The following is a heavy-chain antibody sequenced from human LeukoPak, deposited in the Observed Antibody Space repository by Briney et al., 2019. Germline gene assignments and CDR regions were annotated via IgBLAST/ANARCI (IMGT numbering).Heavy chain of an antibody. J-gene: IGHJ4*02. CDR3: AFRGVIPNYFDY. D-gene: IGHD3-10*01. V-gene: IGHV1-18*01. Sequence: ASVKVSCKASGYTFTSYGISWVRQAPGQGLEWVGRISAYNGDTNYAQKFQGRVALTADTLTRAGDMELTSLRSDDTAVYYCAFRGVIPNYFDYWGQGSLVTVSS. CDR1: GYTFTSYG. CDR2: ISAYNGDT.